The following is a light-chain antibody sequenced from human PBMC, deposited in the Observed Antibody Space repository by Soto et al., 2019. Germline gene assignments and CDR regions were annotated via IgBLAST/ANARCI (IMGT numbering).Light chain of an antibody. CDR2: KAS. V-gene: IGKV1-5*03. Sequence: IQMTQSPSTLSASVGDRVTITCRASQSISIWLAWYQQKPGKAPKILIYKASSLESGVPSRFSGSGSGTEVTLTSSSLQPDDFATYYCQHYNSYSEAFGQGTKVDIK. CDR1: QSISIW. J-gene: IGKJ1*01. CDR3: QHYNSYSEA.